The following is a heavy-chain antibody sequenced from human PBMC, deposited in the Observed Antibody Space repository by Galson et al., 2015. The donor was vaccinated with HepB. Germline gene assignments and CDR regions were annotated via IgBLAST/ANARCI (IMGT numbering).Heavy chain of an antibody. CDR2: ISGYNGNI. Sequence: QSGAEVKRLGASVKVSCQASGYTFTSYGISWVRQAPGQGLEWMGWISGYNGNIDYAQKFQGRLTMTTDTSTSTAYMELRSLTSDDTAVYYCARDPRIVPAGQLYYFDSWGQGTLVTVSS. D-gene: IGHD2-2*01. J-gene: IGHJ4*02. CDR3: ARDPRIVPAGQLYYFDS. V-gene: IGHV1-18*01. CDR1: GYTFTSYG.